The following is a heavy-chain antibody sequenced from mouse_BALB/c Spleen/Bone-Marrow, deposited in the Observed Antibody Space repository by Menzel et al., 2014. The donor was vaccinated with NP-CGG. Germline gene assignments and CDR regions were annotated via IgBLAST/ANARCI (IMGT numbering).Heavy chain of an antibody. CDR3: ARTADGYYYAMDY. J-gene: IGHJ4*01. Sequence: VKVVESGAELMKPGASVKISCKATGYTFSNYWIEWIKQRPGHGLEWIGEILPGSGSSNYNEKLKGKATFTADTSSNTAYMQLSSLTSEDPAVYYCARTADGYYYAMDYWGQGTSVTVSS. D-gene: IGHD2-3*01. CDR2: ILPGSGSS. V-gene: IGHV1-9*01. CDR1: GYTFSNYW.